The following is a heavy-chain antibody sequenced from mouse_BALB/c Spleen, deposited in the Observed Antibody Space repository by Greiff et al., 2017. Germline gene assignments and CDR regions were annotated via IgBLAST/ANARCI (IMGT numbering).Heavy chain of an antibody. CDR3: ARWGTGTFDD. CDR2: INPGSGGT. Sequence: QVQLQQSGAELVRPGTSVQVSCKASGYAFTNYLIEWVKQRPGQGLEWIGVINPGSGGTNYNEKFKGKATLTADKSSSTAYMQLSSLTSDDSAVYFCARWGTGTFDDWGQGTTLTVSS. J-gene: IGHJ2*01. V-gene: IGHV1-54*01. D-gene: IGHD4-1*01. CDR1: GYAFTNYL.